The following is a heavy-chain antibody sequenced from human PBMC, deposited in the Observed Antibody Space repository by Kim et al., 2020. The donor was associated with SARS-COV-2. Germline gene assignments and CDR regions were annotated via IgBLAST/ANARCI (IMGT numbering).Heavy chain of an antibody. D-gene: IGHD3-10*01. J-gene: IGHJ6*02. CDR2: IYSGAST. CDR3: ARAERFGELDV. Sequence: EGSLRLSCAASGFTVSSNYMSWVRQAPGKGLEWVSVIYSGASTYYADSVKGRFTISRDNSKNTLYLQMNSLRAEDTAVYYCARAERFGELDVWGQGTTVTVSS. V-gene: IGHV3-53*01. CDR1: GFTVSSNY.